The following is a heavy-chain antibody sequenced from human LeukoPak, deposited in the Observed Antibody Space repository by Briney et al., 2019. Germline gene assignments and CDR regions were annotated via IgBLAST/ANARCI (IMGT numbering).Heavy chain of an antibody. CDR2: IKQDGSEK. D-gene: IGHD2-2*01. CDR1: GFTFSSYW. V-gene: IGHV3-7*01. CDR3: AKDPFVVVPAAPRGVDY. Sequence: GGSLRLSCAASGFTFSSYWMSWVRQAPGKGLEWVANIKQDGSEKYYVDSVKGRFTISRDNAKNSLYLQMNSLRAEDTAVYYCAKDPFVVVPAAPRGVDYWGQGTLVTVSS. J-gene: IGHJ4*02.